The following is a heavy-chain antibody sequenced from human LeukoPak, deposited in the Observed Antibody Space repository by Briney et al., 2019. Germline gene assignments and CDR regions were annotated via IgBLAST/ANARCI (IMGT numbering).Heavy chain of an antibody. CDR1: GFTFSSYS. CDR3: ARDFAPAVATYYFDY. Sequence: TGGSLRLSCAASGFTFSSYSMNWVRQAPGKGLEWVSSISSSSSYIYYADSVKGRFTISRDNAKNSLYLQMNSLRAEDTAVYYYARDFAPAVATYYFDYWGQGTLVTVSS. V-gene: IGHV3-21*01. D-gene: IGHD6-19*01. J-gene: IGHJ4*02. CDR2: ISSSSSYI.